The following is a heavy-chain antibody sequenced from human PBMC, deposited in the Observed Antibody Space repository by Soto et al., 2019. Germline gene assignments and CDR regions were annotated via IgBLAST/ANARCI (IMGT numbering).Heavy chain of an antibody. D-gene: IGHD3-22*01. CDR1: GFTFSNAW. CDR2: IKSKTDGGTT. J-gene: IGHJ4*02. Sequence: VQLVESGGGLVKPGGSLRLSCAASGFTFSNAWMSWVRQAPGKGLEWVGRIKSKTDGGTTDYAAPVKGRFTISRDDSKNTLYLQMNSLKTEDTAVYYCTTDRGYYDSSGYYRQGVGYWGQGTLVTVSS. CDR3: TTDRGYYDSSGYYRQGVGY. V-gene: IGHV3-15*01.